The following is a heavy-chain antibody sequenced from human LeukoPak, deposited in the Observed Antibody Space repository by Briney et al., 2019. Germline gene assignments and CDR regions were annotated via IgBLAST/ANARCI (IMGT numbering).Heavy chain of an antibody. J-gene: IGHJ4*02. V-gene: IGHV1-3*01. CDR1: GYPFTNYV. CDR3: ARDDCGDTCYPGGY. Sequence: ASVKVSCKASGYPFTNYVVHCVRQAPGQRPEWMGWINGGNGDTKYSQNFQGRVTITRDTSASTAYMELSSLTSEDTALYYCARDDCGDTCYPGGYWGQGTLVTVSS. CDR2: INGGNGDT. D-gene: IGHD2-21*01.